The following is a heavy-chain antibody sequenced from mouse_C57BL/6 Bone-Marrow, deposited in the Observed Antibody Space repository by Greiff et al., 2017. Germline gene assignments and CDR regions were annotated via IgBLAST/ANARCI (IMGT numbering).Heavy chain of an antibody. CDR3: TRDRGYGGSPYYFDY. D-gene: IGHD1-1*01. J-gene: IGHJ2*01. V-gene: IGHV5-9-1*02. Sequence: VRLVEPGEGLVKPGGSLKLPCAASGFTFSRYALSWVRQTPEKRLEWVAYISSGGDYIYYADTVKGRVTISRDNARNTLYLQMSSLKTEDTAFYDCTRDRGYGGSPYYFDYCDRGTTRTGSS. CDR1: GFTFSRYA. CDR2: ISSGGDYI.